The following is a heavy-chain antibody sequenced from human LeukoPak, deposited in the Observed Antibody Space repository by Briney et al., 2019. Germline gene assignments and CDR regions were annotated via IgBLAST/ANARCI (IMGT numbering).Heavy chain of an antibody. CDR1: GFTFSSYA. Sequence: TGGSLRLSCAASGFTFSSYAMSWVRQAPGTGLEWVSAISGSGGSTYYADSVKGRFTISRDNSKNTLYLQMNSLRAEDTAVYYCAKDLSRIAVAGYWGQGTLVTVSS. V-gene: IGHV3-23*01. J-gene: IGHJ4*02. D-gene: IGHD6-19*01. CDR3: AKDLSRIAVAGY. CDR2: ISGSGGST.